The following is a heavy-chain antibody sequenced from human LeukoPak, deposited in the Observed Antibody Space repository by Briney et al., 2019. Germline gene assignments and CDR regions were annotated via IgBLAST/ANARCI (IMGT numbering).Heavy chain of an antibody. CDR3: ARVGKGGIADGFDP. CDR2: IIPIFGTA. Sequence: SVKVSCKASGGTFSSYAISWVRQAPGQGLEWMGGIIPIFGTANYSQKFQGRFTITADRSTSTAYMELRSLRSEDTAVYYCARVGKGGIADGFDPWGQGTLVTVSS. V-gene: IGHV1-69*06. J-gene: IGHJ5*02. CDR1: GGTFSSYA. D-gene: IGHD3-16*02.